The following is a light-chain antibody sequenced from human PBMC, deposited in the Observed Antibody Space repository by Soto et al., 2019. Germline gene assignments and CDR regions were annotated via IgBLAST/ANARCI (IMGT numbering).Light chain of an antibody. CDR2: GTS. CDR1: QSISTT. V-gene: IGKV3-15*01. J-gene: IGKJ5*01. Sequence: EIVMTQSPDTLSLSPGEGATLSCRASQSISTTLAWYQQKPGQAPRLLIFGTSTRATGLPARFSGSGSGTEFTLTISSLQFDDFAVYYCLQYNKWPITFGQGTRLEIK. CDR3: LQYNKWPIT.